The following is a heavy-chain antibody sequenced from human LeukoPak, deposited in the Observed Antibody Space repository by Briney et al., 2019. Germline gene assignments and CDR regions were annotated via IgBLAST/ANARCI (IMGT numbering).Heavy chain of an antibody. Sequence: SQTLSLTCTVSNGSISSGGYYWGWIRQHPGKGLEWIEYIYYSGSTYYNPSLKSRVIISVDMSKDQFALKLSSVTAADTAVYYCARGAGGGVYFDYWGQGTLVTVSS. D-gene: IGHD2-8*02. CDR1: NGSISSGGYY. V-gene: IGHV4-31*03. CDR3: ARGAGGGVYFDY. CDR2: IYYSGST. J-gene: IGHJ4*02.